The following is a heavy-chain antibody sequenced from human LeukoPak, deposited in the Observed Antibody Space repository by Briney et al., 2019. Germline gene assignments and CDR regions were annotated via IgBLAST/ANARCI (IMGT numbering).Heavy chain of an antibody. V-gene: IGHV3-23*01. CDR2: IFDYSGST. J-gene: IGHJ4*02. CDR3: AKGAYNYIEMGNIDY. D-gene: IGHD5-24*01. CDR1: GFSISNSS. Sequence: LRICCPSSGFSISNSSMWCGRRLPPKGLQGGFRIFDYSGSTFYEPSLKGRSTISGDTSKNPLYLKLNSLSAEDMAVYYFAKGAYNYIEMGNIDYWGQGTLVTVSS.